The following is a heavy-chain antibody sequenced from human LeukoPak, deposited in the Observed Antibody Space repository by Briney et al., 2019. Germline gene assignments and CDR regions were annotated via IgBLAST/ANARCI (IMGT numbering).Heavy chain of an antibody. CDR3: ASFVVVVY. J-gene: IGHJ4*02. CDR2: INPNSGGT. Sequence: ASVKVSCKASGGTFSSYAISWVRQAPGQGLEWMGRINPNSGGTNYAQKFQGRVTMTRDTSISTAYMELSRLRSDDTAVYYCASFVVVVYWGQGTLVTVSS. V-gene: IGHV1-2*02. D-gene: IGHD2-2*01. CDR1: GGTFSSYA.